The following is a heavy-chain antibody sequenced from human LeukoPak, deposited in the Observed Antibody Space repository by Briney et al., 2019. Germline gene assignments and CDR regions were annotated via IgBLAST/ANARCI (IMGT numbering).Heavy chain of an antibody. J-gene: IGHJ4*02. CDR3: RARTDSSGYYADY. D-gene: IGHD3-22*01. CDR1: GGTFRSYT. CDR2: LLPILGIA. V-gene: IGHV1-69*02. Sequence: SVEVSCMASGGTFRSYTVSGVRQARGQGLGWMGMLLPILGIANYAQKFQGRVTITADKSTSTAYRELSSLRSEDTAVYYCRARTDSSGYYADYWGQGTLVTVSS.